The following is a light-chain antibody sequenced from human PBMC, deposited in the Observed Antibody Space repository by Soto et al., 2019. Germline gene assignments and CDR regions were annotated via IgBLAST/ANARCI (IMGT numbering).Light chain of an antibody. CDR3: SSSTDTDTLVI. J-gene: IGLJ2*01. CDR1: TSDVGRYKF. V-gene: IGLV2-14*01. Sequence: QSALTQPASVSGSPGQSITISCTGTTSDVGRYKFVSWYQHHPGKAPKLLIFEDSNRPSGVSSRFSGSKSGNTASLTISGLQTEDEATYYCSSSTDTDTLVIFGGGTKVTVL. CDR2: EDS.